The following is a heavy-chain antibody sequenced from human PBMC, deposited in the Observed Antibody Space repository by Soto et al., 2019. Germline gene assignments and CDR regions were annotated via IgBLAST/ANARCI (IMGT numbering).Heavy chain of an antibody. J-gene: IGHJ6*02. V-gene: IGHV5-51*01. CDR2: IYRGDSDT. Sequence: GESMKISCKGAGYSFTSYWIGWVRQMRGKGLEWMGIIYRGDSDTRYSPSFQGQVTISADKSISTAYLQWSSLKAWDTAMYYCARHMGQGEVPAAIVGPYYYYGMDVWGQGTTVTVSS. CDR1: GYSFTSYW. D-gene: IGHD2-2*01. CDR3: ARHMGQGEVPAAIVGPYYYYGMDV.